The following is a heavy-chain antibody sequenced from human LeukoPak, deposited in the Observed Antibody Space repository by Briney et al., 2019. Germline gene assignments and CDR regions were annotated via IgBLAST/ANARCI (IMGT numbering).Heavy chain of an antibody. CDR3: AKNRDSSGWSPGYFDY. CDR2: ISAYNGNT. V-gene: IGHV1-18*01. D-gene: IGHD6-19*01. J-gene: IGHJ4*02. Sequence: ASVKVSCKASGYTFTCYGISWVRQAPGQGLEWMGWISAYNGNTNYAQKLQGRVTMTTDTSTSTAYMELRSLRSDDTAVYYCAKNRDSSGWSPGYFDYWGQGTLVTVSS. CDR1: GYTFTCYG.